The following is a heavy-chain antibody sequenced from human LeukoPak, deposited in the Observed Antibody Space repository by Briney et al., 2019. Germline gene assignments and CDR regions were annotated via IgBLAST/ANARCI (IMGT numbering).Heavy chain of an antibody. CDR2: INPNSGGT. V-gene: IGHV1-2*02. D-gene: IGHD4-17*01. J-gene: IGHJ3*02. CDR1: GYTFTGYY. Sequence: ASVKVSCKASGYTFTGYYMHWVRQAPGQGLEWMGWINPNSGGTNYAQKFQGRVTMTRDTSTSTVYMELSSLRSEDTAVYYCARARSTENDAFDIWGQGTMVTVSS. CDR3: ARARSTENDAFDI.